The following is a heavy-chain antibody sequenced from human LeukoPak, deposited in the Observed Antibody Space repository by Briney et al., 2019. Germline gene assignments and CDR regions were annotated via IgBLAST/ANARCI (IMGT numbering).Heavy chain of an antibody. CDR3: ARGTQWLVSRDFDY. D-gene: IGHD6-19*01. CDR2: INHSGST. Sequence: SETLSLTCAVYGGSLNGHYWSRIRQPPGKGLEWIGEINHSGSTNYNPSLKSRVTISVDTSKNQFSLKLSSVTAADTAVYYCARGTQWLVSRDFDYWGQGTLVTVSS. CDR1: GGSLNGHY. J-gene: IGHJ4*02. V-gene: IGHV4-34*01.